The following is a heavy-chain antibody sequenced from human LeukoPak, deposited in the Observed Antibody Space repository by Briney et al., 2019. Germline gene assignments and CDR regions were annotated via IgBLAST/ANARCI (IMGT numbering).Heavy chain of an antibody. Sequence: PSETLSLTCTVSGGSISSHYWSWIRQPPGKGLEWIGYIYYSGSTRYNPSLKSRATMSLDSSKNQFSLRLTSVTAADMAVYYCAMQVGIYGDYNNWFDPWGQGARVTVSS. J-gene: IGHJ5*02. CDR3: AMQVGIYGDYNNWFDP. V-gene: IGHV4-59*08. CDR2: IYYSGST. CDR1: GGSISSHY. D-gene: IGHD4-17*01.